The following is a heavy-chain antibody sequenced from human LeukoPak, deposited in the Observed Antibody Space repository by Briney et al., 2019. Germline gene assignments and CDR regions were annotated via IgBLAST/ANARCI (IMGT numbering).Heavy chain of an antibody. J-gene: IGHJ6*03. V-gene: IGHV3-48*04. Sequence: PGGSLRLSCAASGFTFSSYSMNWVRQAPGKGLEWVSYISSSGSTIYYADSVKGRFTISRDNAKNSLYLQMNSLRAEDTAVYYCARIGRKGYYYYYMDVWGKGTTVTISS. D-gene: IGHD1-14*01. CDR2: ISSSGSTI. CDR3: ARIGRKGYYYYYMDV. CDR1: GFTFSSYS.